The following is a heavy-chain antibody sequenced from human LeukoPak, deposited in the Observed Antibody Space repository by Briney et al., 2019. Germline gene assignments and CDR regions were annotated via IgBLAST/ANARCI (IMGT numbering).Heavy chain of an antibody. CDR1: GYTFTGYY. J-gene: IGHJ4*02. CDR2: NNPNSGGT. Sequence: ASVKVSCKASGYTFTGYYTHWVRQAPGQGLEWMGWNNPNSGGTNYAQKFQGRVTMTRDTSISTAYMELSRLRSDDTAVYYCARTKIPARPAGFFDYWGQGTLVTVSS. CDR3: ARTKIPARPAGFFDY. D-gene: IGHD6-6*01. V-gene: IGHV1-2*02.